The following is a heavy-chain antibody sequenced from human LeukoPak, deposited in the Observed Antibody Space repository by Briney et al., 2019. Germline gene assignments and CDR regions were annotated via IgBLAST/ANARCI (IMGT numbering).Heavy chain of an antibody. CDR2: IYYSGST. V-gene: IGHV4-59*12. J-gene: IGHJ2*01. Sequence: SETLSLTCTVSGGSISSYYWSWIRQPPGKGLEWIGYIYYSGSTNYNPSLKSRVTISTDPSKNHFSLNLSSVTAADTAVYYCARDPSASSGYPYWYFDLWGRGTLVTVSS. CDR3: ARDPSASSGYPYWYFDL. D-gene: IGHD3-22*01. CDR1: GGSISSYY.